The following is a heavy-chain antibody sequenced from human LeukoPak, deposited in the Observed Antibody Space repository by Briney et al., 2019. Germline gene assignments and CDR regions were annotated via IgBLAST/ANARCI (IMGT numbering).Heavy chain of an antibody. CDR1: SESFSGFY. Sequence: PSETLSLTCAVYSESFSGFYWSWIRQPPGKGLEWIGEINHSGNTNYNPSLKSRVTISVDTSKNQFSLKLSSVTAADTAVYYCASSYSYYDSSGSLAAYWGQGTLVTVSS. V-gene: IGHV4-34*01. CDR2: INHSGNT. CDR3: ASSYSYYDSSGSLAAY. D-gene: IGHD3-22*01. J-gene: IGHJ4*02.